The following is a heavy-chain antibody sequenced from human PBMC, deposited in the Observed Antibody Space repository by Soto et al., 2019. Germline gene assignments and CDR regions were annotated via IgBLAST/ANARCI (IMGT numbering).Heavy chain of an antibody. Sequence: PXGTLSLTCAVYGGSFSGYYWSWIRQPPGKGLEWIGEINHSGSTNYNPSLKSRVTISVDTSKNQFSLKLSSVTAADTAVYYCARGLSTAPLDYWGQGTLVTVSS. J-gene: IGHJ4*02. CDR2: INHSGST. CDR3: ARGLSTAPLDY. V-gene: IGHV4-34*01. CDR1: GGSFSGYY. D-gene: IGHD4-4*01.